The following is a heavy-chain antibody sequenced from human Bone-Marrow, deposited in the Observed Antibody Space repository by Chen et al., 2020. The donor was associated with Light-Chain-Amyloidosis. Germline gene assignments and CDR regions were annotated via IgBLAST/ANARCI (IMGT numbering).Heavy chain of an antibody. CDR1: GYSFTNYV. V-gene: IGHV1-3*04. CDR3: ARTPDATHYYYGMDV. Sequence: QVQLVQSGAEVKKPGASVKVSCKASGYSFTNYVIHWVRQAPGQSLEWMGWINTANGYTKYSQKFQGGVTINRDTSASTAYMEVSSLRFEDTAVYYCARTPDATHYYYGMDVWGQGTTVTVSS. D-gene: IGHD2-15*01. CDR2: INTANGYT. J-gene: IGHJ6*02.